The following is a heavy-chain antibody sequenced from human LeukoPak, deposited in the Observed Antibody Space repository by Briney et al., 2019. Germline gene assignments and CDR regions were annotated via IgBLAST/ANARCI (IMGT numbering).Heavy chain of an antibody. J-gene: IGHJ4*02. CDR2: VSGSGGST. CDR3: AKDRRYCSSTSCYGDFDY. V-gene: IGHV3-23*01. D-gene: IGHD2-2*01. CDR1: GFTFSNYA. Sequence: GGSLRLSCAASGFTFSNYAMNWVREAPGEGVEWVSGVSGSGGSTYYADSVKGRFTISRDNSKNTLYLQMDSLRAEDTAVYYCAKDRRYCSSTSCYGDFDYWGQGTLATVSS.